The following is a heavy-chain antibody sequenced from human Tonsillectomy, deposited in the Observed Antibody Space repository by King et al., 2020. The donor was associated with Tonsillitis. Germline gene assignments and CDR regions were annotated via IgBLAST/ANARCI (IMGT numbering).Heavy chain of an antibody. CDR3: ARDYITMVRGVIPRDAFDI. CDR2: ISSSSSYI. D-gene: IGHD3-10*01. V-gene: IGHV3-21*01. Sequence: VQLVQSGGGLVKPGGSLRLSCAASGFTFSSYSMNWVRQAPGKGLEWVSSISSSSSYIYYADSVKGRFTISRENAKNSLYLQMNSLRAEDTAVYYCARDYITMVRGVIPRDAFDIWGQGTMVTVSS. J-gene: IGHJ3*02. CDR1: GFTFSSYS.